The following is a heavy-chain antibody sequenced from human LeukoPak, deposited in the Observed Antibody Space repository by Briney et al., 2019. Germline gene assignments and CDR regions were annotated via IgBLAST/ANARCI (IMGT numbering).Heavy chain of an antibody. V-gene: IGHV4-34*01. Sequence: SETLSLTCAVYGGSFSGYYWSWIRQPPGKGLEWIGEINHSGSTNYNPSLKSRVTISVDTSKNQFSLKLSSVTAADTAVYYCARRVVERDSSGYYWYYYYYMDVWGKGTTVTISS. J-gene: IGHJ6*03. CDR1: GGSFSGYY. D-gene: IGHD3-22*01. CDR3: ARRVVERDSSGYYWYYYYYMDV. CDR2: INHSGST.